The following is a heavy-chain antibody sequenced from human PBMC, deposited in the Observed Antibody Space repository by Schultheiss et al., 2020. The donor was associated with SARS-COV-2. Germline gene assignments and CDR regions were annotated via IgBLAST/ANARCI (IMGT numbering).Heavy chain of an antibody. Sequence: GGSLRLSCAASGFSFSGYGMHWVRQAPGKGLQWVAVIWSDGSRQYYADSVKGRFTISRDNSKNTLFLQMNSLRAEDTAVYYCARDLAGHGGFDPWGQGTLVTVSS. V-gene: IGHV3-33*01. CDR2: IWSDGSRQ. CDR1: GFSFSGYG. CDR3: ARDLAGHGGFDP. J-gene: IGHJ5*02. D-gene: IGHD2-15*01.